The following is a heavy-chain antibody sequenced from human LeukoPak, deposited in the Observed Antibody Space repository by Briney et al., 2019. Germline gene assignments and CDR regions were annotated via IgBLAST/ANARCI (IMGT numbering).Heavy chain of an antibody. V-gene: IGHV4-31*03. CDR1: GGSISSGGYY. CDR2: IYYSGST. CDR3: ARVRAITIFGVVITGPLDY. Sequence: SETLSLTCTVSGGSISSGGYYWSWIRQHPGKGLEWIGYIYYSGSTYYNPSLKSRVTISVDTSKNQFSLKLSSVTAADTAVYYCARVRAITIFGVVITGPLDYWGQGTLVTVSS. D-gene: IGHD3-3*01. J-gene: IGHJ4*02.